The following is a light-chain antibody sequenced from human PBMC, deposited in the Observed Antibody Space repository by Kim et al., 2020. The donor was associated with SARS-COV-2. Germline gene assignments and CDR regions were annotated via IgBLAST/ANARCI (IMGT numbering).Light chain of an antibody. CDR3: QQHFSGPPYS. J-gene: IGKJ2*03. CDR2: WTS. V-gene: IGKV4-1*01. CDR1: QTILYSFNNKNY. Sequence: DIVMTQSPVSLAVSLGERATINCKSSQTILYSFNNKNYLAWYQQKPGQPPKLLIDWTSTRESGVSDRFTGSGSGTDFTLTISSLQAEDVAVYYCQQHFSGPPYSFGQGTKLEIK.